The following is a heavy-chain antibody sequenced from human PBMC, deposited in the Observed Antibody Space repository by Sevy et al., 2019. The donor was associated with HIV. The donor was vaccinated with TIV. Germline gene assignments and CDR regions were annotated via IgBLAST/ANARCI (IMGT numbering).Heavy chain of an antibody. V-gene: IGHV1-3*04. CDR1: GYSFITKT. Sequence: ASLKVSCKASGYSFITKTIHWVRQAPGQGPEWMGWINTANGNTKSSENLRGRVTLTRDTSANTAYMELRSLKFEDTAVYYCARDPGMTRGFDHWGQGTLVTVSS. D-gene: IGHD3-10*01. CDR3: ARDPGMTRGFDH. J-gene: IGHJ4*02. CDR2: INTANGNT.